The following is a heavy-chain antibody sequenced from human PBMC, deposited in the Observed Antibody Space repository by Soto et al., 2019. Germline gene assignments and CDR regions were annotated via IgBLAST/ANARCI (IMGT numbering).Heavy chain of an antibody. CDR2: MNPDRGNT. CDR3: AREKTSYGMDL. Sequence: QVQLVQSGAEVKKRGASVKVSCKASGYTFTSYDINWVRQATGQGREWMGWMNPDRGNTGYAQKFQRRVTMTRNTSISTAYMELSSLRSEDTAVYYCAREKTSYGMDLWGQGTTVTVSS. CDR1: GYTFTSYD. J-gene: IGHJ6*02. V-gene: IGHV1-8*01.